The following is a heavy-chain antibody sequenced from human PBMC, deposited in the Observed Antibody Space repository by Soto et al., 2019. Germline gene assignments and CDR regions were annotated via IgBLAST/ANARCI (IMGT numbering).Heavy chain of an antibody. J-gene: IGHJ4*02. D-gene: IGHD3-22*01. V-gene: IGHV3-53*01. CDR2: IYSGGST. CDR3: ARGLGRAYYDTSSYFHLDY. Sequence: GCSLRLSCAVSGFSVSSKSMTWVRQGPGKGLECVSVIYSGGSTKFADSVKGRFTISRDNSKNTLYLQMNSLRAEDTAVYYCARGLGRAYYDTSSYFHLDYWGQGTLVTVSS. CDR1: GFSVSSKS.